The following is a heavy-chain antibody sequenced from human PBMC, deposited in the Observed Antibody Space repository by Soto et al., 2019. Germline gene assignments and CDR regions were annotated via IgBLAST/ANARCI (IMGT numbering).Heavy chain of an antibody. CDR3: AKAWAPAVNWFGL. CDR2: IFTSVST. CDR1: GGPISGYY. J-gene: IGHJ5*02. Sequence: PSETLSLTCTVSGGPISGYYWNCIRQPAWKGLEWIGRIFTSVSTNYNPSLKSRVTMSVDTSKNQFSLNLNNVTAADTAVYYCAKAWAPAVNWFGLWGQGTLVTGLL. D-gene: IGHD6-25*01. V-gene: IGHV4-4*07.